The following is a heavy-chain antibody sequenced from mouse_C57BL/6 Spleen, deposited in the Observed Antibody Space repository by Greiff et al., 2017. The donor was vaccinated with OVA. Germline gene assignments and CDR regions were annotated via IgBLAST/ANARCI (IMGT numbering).Heavy chain of an antibody. J-gene: IGHJ1*03. CDR1: GYAFTGYW. V-gene: IGHV1-9*01. Sequence: VQLQQSGAELMKPGASVKLSCKATGYAFTGYWIEWVKQRPGHGLEWIGEILPGSGSTNYNEKFKGKATFTADTSSNTAYMQLSSLTTEDSAIYYCARLKGDDYDSSYWYFDVWGTGTTVTVSS. CDR3: ARLKGDDYDSSYWYFDV. CDR2: ILPGSGST. D-gene: IGHD2-4*01.